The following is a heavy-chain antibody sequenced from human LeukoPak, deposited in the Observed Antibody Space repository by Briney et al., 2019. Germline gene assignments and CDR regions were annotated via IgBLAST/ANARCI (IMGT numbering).Heavy chain of an antibody. Sequence: SETLSLTCTVSGGSISSYYCSWIRQPPGKGLEWIGYIYYSGSTNYNPSLKSRVTISVDTSKNQFSLKLSSVTAADTAVYYCARYTPYYYYDSSGYPKSWFDPWGQGTLVTVSS. CDR3: ARYTPYYYYDSSGYPKSWFDP. V-gene: IGHV4-59*01. CDR1: GGSISSYY. J-gene: IGHJ5*02. CDR2: IYYSGST. D-gene: IGHD3-22*01.